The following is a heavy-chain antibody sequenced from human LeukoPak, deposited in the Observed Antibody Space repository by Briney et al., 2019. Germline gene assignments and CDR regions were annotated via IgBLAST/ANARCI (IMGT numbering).Heavy chain of an antibody. J-gene: IGHJ3*02. Sequence: GGSLRLSCAASGFTFSSYGMHWVRQAPGKGLEWVAVISYDGSNKYYADSVKGRFTISRDNSKNTLYLQMNSLRAEDTAVYYCAKDSHAFDIWGQGTMVTVSS. V-gene: IGHV3-30*18. CDR1: GFTFSSYG. CDR2: ISYDGSNK. CDR3: AKDSHAFDI.